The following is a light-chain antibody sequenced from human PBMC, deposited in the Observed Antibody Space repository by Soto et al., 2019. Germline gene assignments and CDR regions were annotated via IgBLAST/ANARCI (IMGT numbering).Light chain of an antibody. CDR3: QSSDSSLSGVV. V-gene: IGLV1-40*01. CDR2: GNS. CDR1: SSNIGAGYD. J-gene: IGLJ2*01. Sequence: QSVLTQPPSVSGAPGQRVTISCTGSSSNIGAGYDVHWYQQLPGTAPKLLIYGNSNRPSGVPDRFSGSKSGTSASLAITGLQAEDEADYYCQSSDSSLSGVVFGGATKVTVL.